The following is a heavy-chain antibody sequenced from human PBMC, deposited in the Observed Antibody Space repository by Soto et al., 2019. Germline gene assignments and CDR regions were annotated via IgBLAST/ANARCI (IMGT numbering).Heavy chain of an antibody. V-gene: IGHV5-51*01. CDR2: IYPGDSDS. D-gene: IGHD2-2*01. Sequence: PGESLKLSCKASGYNFPNYWIGRVRQMPGRGLEWMGVIYPGDSDSRYSPSFQGQVTISADKSISTTYLQWSSLKPSDSAMYYCARWGGYCTSTSCSFDYWGQGTLVTVS. J-gene: IGHJ4*02. CDR1: GYNFPNYW. CDR3: ARWGGYCTSTSCSFDY.